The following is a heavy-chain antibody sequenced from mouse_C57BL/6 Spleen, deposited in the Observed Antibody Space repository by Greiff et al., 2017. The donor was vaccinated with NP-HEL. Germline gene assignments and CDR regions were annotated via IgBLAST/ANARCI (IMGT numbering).Heavy chain of an antibody. D-gene: IGHD4-1*01. CDR3: AREGKTLTGTTWFAY. J-gene: IGHJ3*01. Sequence: QVQLQQPGAELVRPGSSVKLSCKASGYTFTSYWMHWVKQRPIQGLEWIGNIDPSDSETHYNQKFKDKATLTADKSSSTAYMQLSSLTSEDSAVYYCAREGKTLTGTTWFAYWGQGTLVTVSA. CDR2: IDPSDSET. CDR1: GYTFTSYW. V-gene: IGHV1-52*01.